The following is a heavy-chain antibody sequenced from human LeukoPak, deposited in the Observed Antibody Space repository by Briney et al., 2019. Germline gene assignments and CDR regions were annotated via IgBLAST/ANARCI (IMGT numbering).Heavy chain of an antibody. D-gene: IGHD3-22*01. CDR3: AKVLGYYDSSGYDAFDI. V-gene: IGHV3-30*18. CDR2: ISYDGSNK. CDR1: GFTFSSYG. Sequence: PGRSLRLSCAASGFTFSSYGMHWVRQAPGKGLEWVAVISYDGSNKYYADSVKGRFTISRDNSKNTLYLQMNSLRAEDTAVYYCAKVLGYYDSSGYDAFDIWGQGTMVTVSS. J-gene: IGHJ3*02.